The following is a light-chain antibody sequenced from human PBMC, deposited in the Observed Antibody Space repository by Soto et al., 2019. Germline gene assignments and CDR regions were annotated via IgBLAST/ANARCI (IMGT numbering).Light chain of an antibody. V-gene: IGLV2-23*02. CDR3: CAYGGTSTFVL. CDR2: EVS. CDR1: SSDIGSYNL. Sequence: QSALTQPASVSGSPGQSITISCTGTSSDIGSYNLVSWYQQHPGKAPKLIIYEVSNRPSGVSNRSFGSKSGNAASLTISGLQAEDEADYYCCAYGGTSTFVLFGGGNKLTVL. J-gene: IGLJ2*01.